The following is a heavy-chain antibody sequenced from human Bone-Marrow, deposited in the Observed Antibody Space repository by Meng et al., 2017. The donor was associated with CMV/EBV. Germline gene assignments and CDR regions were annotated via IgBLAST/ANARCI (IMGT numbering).Heavy chain of an antibody. J-gene: IGHJ3*02. CDR3: ARGRGAWEAYDI. V-gene: IGHV3-72*01. D-gene: IGHD1-26*01. CDR2: TRNKANSYTT. CDR1: GFTLSDYY. Sequence: GESLKMPWAASGFTLSDYYMDWVRQAPGRGLEWVARTRNKANSYTTEYAASAKGRFTISRDASKNSLNLQMNSLTTEDTALYSCARGRGAWEAYDIWGQGTLVTVSS.